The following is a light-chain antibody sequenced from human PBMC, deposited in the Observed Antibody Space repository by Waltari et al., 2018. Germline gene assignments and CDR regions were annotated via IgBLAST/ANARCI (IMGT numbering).Light chain of an antibody. CDR2: AAS. CDR3: QQKYSTPLT. Sequence: DIQMTQSPSSLSASVGDRVTITCRASQSISSNLNWYQEKPEKAPKLLINAASSLQSGVLSRFSGSGSGTDFTLTISSLQPDDFATYYCQQKYSTPLTFGGGTKVEIK. CDR1: QSISSN. J-gene: IGKJ4*01. V-gene: IGKV1-39*01.